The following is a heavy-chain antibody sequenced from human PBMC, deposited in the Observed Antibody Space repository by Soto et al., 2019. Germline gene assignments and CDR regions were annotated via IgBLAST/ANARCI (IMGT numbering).Heavy chain of an antibody. Sequence: SETLSLTCTFSGCSISSYYWSWIRQPPGKGLEWIGYIYYSGSTNYNPSLKSRVTISVDTSKNQFSLKLSSVTAADTAVYYCARLSRQLGWSFDYWGQGTLVTVSS. V-gene: IGHV4-59*08. CDR2: IYYSGST. J-gene: IGHJ4*02. CDR3: ARLSRQLGWSFDY. CDR1: GCSISSYY. D-gene: IGHD6-6*01.